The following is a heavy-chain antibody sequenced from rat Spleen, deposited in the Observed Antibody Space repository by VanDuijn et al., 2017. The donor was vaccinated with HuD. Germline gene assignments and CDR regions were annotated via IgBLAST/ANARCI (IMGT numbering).Heavy chain of an antibody. CDR1: GFSITSYS. J-gene: IGHJ2*01. CDR3: VRANRESYAHFDY. CDR2: MWYDGDT. V-gene: IGHV2-34*01. Sequence: QVQLKETGPGLVQPSETLSLTCTVSGFSITSYSVSWVRQPSGKGPEWLGKMWYDGDTAYNSAHKSRLSVTRDTSKNQVFLRMNSLQTEDTATYYCVRANRESYAHFDYWGQGVVVTVSS. D-gene: IGHD1-12*01.